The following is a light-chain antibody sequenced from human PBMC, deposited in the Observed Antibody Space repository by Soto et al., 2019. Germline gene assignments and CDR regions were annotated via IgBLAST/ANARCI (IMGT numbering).Light chain of an antibody. V-gene: IGLV2-14*03. CDR3: GSYTSATTWV. CDR2: EVS. CDR1: SSDIGRYNY. Sequence: QSALTQPASVSGSPGQSITISCTGSSSDIGRYNYVSWYQQLPGKAPKLIIYEVSNRPSGVSDRSSGSKSGNTASLSISGLQTEDEADYYCGSYTSATTWVFGGGTKLTVL. J-gene: IGLJ3*02.